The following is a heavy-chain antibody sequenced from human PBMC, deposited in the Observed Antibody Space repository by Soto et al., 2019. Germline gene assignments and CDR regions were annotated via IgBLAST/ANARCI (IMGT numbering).Heavy chain of an antibody. J-gene: IGHJ6*03. CDR3: AIVWDQPPYYYYYTDV. CDR2: ITGRTGGT. CDR1: GFTFENFA. D-gene: IGHD1-26*01. V-gene: IGHV3-23*01. Sequence: EVQLLESGGGLGQPGASLRLSCAASGFTFENFAMSWVHQAPGKGLEWVSAITGRTGGTQYADTVKGRFTISRDNSKNALDLQMNSLRADDTAVYYCAIVWDQPPYYYYYTDVWGKGTTVTVSS.